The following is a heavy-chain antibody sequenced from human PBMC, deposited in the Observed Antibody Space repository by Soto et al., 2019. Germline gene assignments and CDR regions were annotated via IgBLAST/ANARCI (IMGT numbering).Heavy chain of an antibody. CDR2: IYYSGST. V-gene: IGHV4-59*01. D-gene: IGHD5-12*01. CDR3: ARARGGYDPFDY. J-gene: IGHJ4*02. CDR1: GGSISSYY. Sequence: SETLSLTCTVSGGSISSYYWSWIRQPPGKRLEWIGYIYYSGSTNYNPSLKSRVTISVDTSKNQFSLKLSSVTAADTAVYYCARARGGYDPFDYWGQGTLVTVSS.